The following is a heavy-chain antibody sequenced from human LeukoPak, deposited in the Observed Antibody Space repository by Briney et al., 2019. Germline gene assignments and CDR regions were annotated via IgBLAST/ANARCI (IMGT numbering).Heavy chain of an antibody. D-gene: IGHD6-19*01. CDR2: ISGDGGST. J-gene: IGHJ4*02. Sequence: PGGSLRLSCAAPGFIFDDYAIHWVRQAPGKGLEWVSLISGDGGSTFYADSVKGRFTISRDNSKTSLYLQMSSLRSEDTALYYCARESERSGWYDYWGQGTLVTVSS. CDR1: GFIFDDYA. CDR3: ARESERSGWYDY. V-gene: IGHV3-43*02.